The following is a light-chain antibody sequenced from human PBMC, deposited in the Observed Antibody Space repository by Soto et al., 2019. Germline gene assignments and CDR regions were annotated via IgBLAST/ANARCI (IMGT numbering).Light chain of an antibody. V-gene: IGKV3-20*01. CDR1: QNVGSNY. CDR2: GAS. CDR3: QQYGSSPFT. J-gene: IGKJ3*01. Sequence: EIVLTQSPGTLSLSPGERATLSCRASQNVGSNYLAWYQQKTGQAPRLLIYGASSRATGIPDRFSGSGSGTDFTLTISRQEPEDFAVYYCQQYGSSPFTFGPGTKVDIK.